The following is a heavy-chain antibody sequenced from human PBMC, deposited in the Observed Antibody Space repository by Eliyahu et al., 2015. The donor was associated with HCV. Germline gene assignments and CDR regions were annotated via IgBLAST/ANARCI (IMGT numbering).Heavy chain of an antibody. D-gene: IGHD3/OR15-3a*01. Sequence: QLQLQESGPGLVKPSATLSLTCSVSGGSISSDHYYWGXIRPSPGKGLEWIXTISHSGSTYYTPSLRSRVTISVDTSKNHFSLRLTSVTAADTAVYFCARHEGKPVIRIYALNWFDPWGQGTQVIVSS. CDR3: ARHEGKPVIRIYALNWFDP. J-gene: IGHJ5*02. CDR1: GGSISSDHYY. V-gene: IGHV4-39*01. CDR2: ISHSGST.